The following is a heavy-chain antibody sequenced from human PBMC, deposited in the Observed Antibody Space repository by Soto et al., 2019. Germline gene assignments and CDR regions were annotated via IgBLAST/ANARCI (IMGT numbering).Heavy chain of an antibody. Sequence: DSVQVSCKTSNYNFTNYAITWVRQAPGQGLEWVGWISTYNGNTKSAQNLQGRVTMTTDTSTATAYMDLRALRSDDTAIYYCARMISSAADRWGQGALVTVSS. CDR2: ISTYNGNT. CDR1: NYNFTNYA. V-gene: IGHV1-18*01. CDR3: ARMISSAADR. J-gene: IGHJ5*02. D-gene: IGHD3-16*01.